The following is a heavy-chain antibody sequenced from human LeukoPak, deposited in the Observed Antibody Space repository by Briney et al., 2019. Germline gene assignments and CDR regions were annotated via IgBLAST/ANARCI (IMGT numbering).Heavy chain of an antibody. V-gene: IGHV3-23*01. CDR2: IFPSGGEI. J-gene: IGHJ4*02. Sequence: PGGSLRLSCEAPGLTFSTFAMIWVRQPPGKGLEWVSSIFPSGGEIHYADSVRGRFTISRDNSKSTLSLQMNSLRAEDTAIYYCATYRQVLLPFESWGQGTLVTVSS. D-gene: IGHD2/OR15-2a*01. CDR1: GLTFSTFA. CDR3: ATYRQVLLPFES.